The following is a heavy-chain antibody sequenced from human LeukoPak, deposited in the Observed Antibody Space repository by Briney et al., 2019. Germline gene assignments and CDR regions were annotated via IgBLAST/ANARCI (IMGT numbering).Heavy chain of an antibody. CDR1: GITLSNYC. V-gene: IGHV3-23*01. CDR3: AKRGVVIRVILVGFHKEANYFDS. J-gene: IGHJ4*02. CDR2: ISGSGGST. D-gene: IGHD3-22*01. Sequence: PGGSLRLSCAVSGITLSNYCMSWVRQAPGKGLEWVAGISGSGGSTNYADSVKGRFTISRDNLKNTLYLQMNSLRAEDTAVYFCAKRGVVIRVILVGFHKEANYFDSWGQGALVTVSS.